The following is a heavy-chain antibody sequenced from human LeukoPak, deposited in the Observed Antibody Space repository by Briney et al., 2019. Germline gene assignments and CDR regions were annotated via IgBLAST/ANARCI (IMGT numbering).Heavy chain of an antibody. CDR1: GFTFSSYA. CDR2: INHSGST. Sequence: GSLRLSCAASGFTFSSYAMSWIRQPPGKGLEWIGEINHSGSTNYNPSLKSRVTISVDTSKNQFSLKLSSVTAADTAVYYCAGSSAATEFWGQGTLVTVSS. J-gene: IGHJ4*02. CDR3: AGSSAATEF. V-gene: IGHV4-34*08. D-gene: IGHD6-13*01.